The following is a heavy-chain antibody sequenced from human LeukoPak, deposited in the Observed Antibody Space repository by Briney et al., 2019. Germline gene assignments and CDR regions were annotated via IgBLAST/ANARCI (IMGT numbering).Heavy chain of an antibody. J-gene: IGHJ3*02. D-gene: IGHD3-16*01. CDR3: ARDGGAFDI. CDR2: IKQDGSEK. CDR1: GCTFSSYW. V-gene: IGHV3-7*03. Sequence: GGSLSLSCAASGCTFSSYWMSWVRQAPGKGLEWVANIKQDGSEKYYVDSVKGRFTISRDNAKNSLYLQMNSLRAEDTAVYYCARDGGAFDIWGQGTMVTVSS.